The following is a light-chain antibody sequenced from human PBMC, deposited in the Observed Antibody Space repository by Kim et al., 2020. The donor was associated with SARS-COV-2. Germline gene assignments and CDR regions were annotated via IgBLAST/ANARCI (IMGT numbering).Light chain of an antibody. CDR3: SSSAVSNNFVV. V-gene: IGLV2-8*01. CDR1: SSDVGGYNY. CDR2: EVV. J-gene: IGLJ2*01. Sequence: QSALTQSPSASGSLGQSVTISCTGTSSDVGGYNYVSWYQQYPGKVPKLLIYEVVRRPSGVPDRFSGSKSGNTASLTVSGLQAEDEADYYCSSSAVSNNFVVFGGGTQLTVL.